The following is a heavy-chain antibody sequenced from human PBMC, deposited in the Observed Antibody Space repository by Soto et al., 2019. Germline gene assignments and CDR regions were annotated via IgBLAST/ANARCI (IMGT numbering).Heavy chain of an antibody. CDR2: INQGGSEN. CDR1: GFTISTYW. J-gene: IGHJ6*02. D-gene: IGHD3-22*01. CDR3: ARDRGNGYYGQDTWGLDV. V-gene: IGHV3-7*05. Sequence: EVQLVESGGGLVQPGGSLRLSCGVSGFTISTYWMSWVRRTPGKGLELVGNINQGGSENFYAGSVRGRFSISRDNARNTVYLQMKSLRAADTAVYFCARDRGNGYYGQDTWGLDVWGQGTTVTVSS.